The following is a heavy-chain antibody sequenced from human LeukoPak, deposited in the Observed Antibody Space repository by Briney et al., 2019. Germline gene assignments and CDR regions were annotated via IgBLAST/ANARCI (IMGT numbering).Heavy chain of an antibody. J-gene: IGHJ6*02. V-gene: IGHV3-21*01. CDR2: ISIRISYI. CDR1: GFTFSSYN. Sequence: PGGSLRLSCAASGFTFSSYNMNWVRQAPGKGLEWVSSISIRISYIYYADSVKGRFTISRDQAKTSLYLQMNSLRAEDTAVYYCARVLLVHDSYYGMDVWGQGTTVTVSS. D-gene: IGHD3-16*01. CDR3: ARVLLVHDSYYGMDV.